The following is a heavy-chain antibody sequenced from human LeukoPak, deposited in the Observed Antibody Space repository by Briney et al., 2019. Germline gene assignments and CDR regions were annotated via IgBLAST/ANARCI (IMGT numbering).Heavy chain of an antibody. CDR3: AKSLGVGGYTRYKGLDQ. Sequence: GGSLRLSCAASGFTFNSFAMNRVRQAPGKGLEWVSSISGSDGSSHYADFVKGRFTISRDNSKNTLHLQMNSLRAEDTAVYYCAKSLGVGGYTRYKGLDQWGQGTLVTVSS. CDR2: ISGSDGSS. V-gene: IGHV3-23*01. D-gene: IGHD3-16*02. CDR1: GFTFNSFA. J-gene: IGHJ4*02.